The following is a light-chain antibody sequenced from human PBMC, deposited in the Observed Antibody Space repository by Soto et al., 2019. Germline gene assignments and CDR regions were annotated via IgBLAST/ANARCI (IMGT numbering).Light chain of an antibody. CDR1: QSIGNW. Sequence: DIQMTQSPSTLSASVGDRVTFTCRASQSIGNWLAWYQQKPGKAPKLPIYKASNLESGVPSRFSGSGSGTEFTLTISNLQPDDFATYYCQHYNNYSGFGQGTKLEIK. J-gene: IGKJ2*03. CDR2: KAS. V-gene: IGKV1-5*03. CDR3: QHYNNYSG.